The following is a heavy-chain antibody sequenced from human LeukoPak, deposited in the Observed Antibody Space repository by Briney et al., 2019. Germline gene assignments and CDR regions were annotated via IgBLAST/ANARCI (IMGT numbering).Heavy chain of an antibody. Sequence: PGESLKISCKGSGYSFTSYWIGWVRQMPGKGLEWMGIIYPGDSDTRYSPSFQGQVTISADKSISTAYLQWSSLKASDTAMYYCARQNYISGSYLWFDPWGQGTLVTVSS. J-gene: IGHJ5*02. CDR2: IYPGDSDT. CDR3: ARQNYISGSYLWFDP. D-gene: IGHD1-26*01. V-gene: IGHV5-51*01. CDR1: GYSFTSYW.